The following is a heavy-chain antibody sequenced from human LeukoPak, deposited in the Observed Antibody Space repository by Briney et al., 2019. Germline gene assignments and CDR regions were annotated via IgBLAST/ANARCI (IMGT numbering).Heavy chain of an antibody. CDR3: AKTPDIVVVTAITGSFDY. D-gene: IGHD2-21*02. V-gene: IGHV3-23*01. Sequence: GSPRLSCAASGFTFSSYAMSWVRQAPGKGVEWVSAISGSGGSTYYADSVKGRFTISRDNSKNTLYLQMNSLRAEDTAVYYCAKTPDIVVVTAITGSFDYWGQGTLVTVSS. CDR1: GFTFSSYA. CDR2: ISGSGGST. J-gene: IGHJ4*02.